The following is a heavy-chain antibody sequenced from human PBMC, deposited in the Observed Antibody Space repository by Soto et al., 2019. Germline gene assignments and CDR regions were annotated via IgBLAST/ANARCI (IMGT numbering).Heavy chain of an antibody. J-gene: IGHJ6*02. CDR2: IYYSGST. CDR3: AGIARYYGMDV. D-gene: IGHD2-15*01. CDR1: GGSISSSSYY. Sequence: QLQLQESGPGLVKPSETLSLTCTVSGGSISSSSYYWGWIRQPPGKGLEWIGSIYYSGSTYYNPSLKSRVTISVDTSKNQFSLKLSSVTAADTAVYYCAGIARYYGMDVWGQGTTVTVSS. V-gene: IGHV4-39*01.